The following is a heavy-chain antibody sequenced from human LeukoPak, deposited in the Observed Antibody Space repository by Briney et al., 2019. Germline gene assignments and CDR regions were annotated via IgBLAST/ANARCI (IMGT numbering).Heavy chain of an antibody. CDR1: GFTFSSYA. J-gene: IGHJ4*02. D-gene: IGHD6-19*01. CDR2: ISGSGGST. V-gene: IGHV3-23*01. CDR3: AKDRYSSGWYLEYFDY. Sequence: GGSLRLSCAASGFTFSSYAMSWVRQAPGKGLEWVSAISGSGGSTCYADSVKGRFTISRDNSKNTLYLQMNSLRAEDTAVYYCAKDRYSSGWYLEYFDYWGQGTLVTVSS.